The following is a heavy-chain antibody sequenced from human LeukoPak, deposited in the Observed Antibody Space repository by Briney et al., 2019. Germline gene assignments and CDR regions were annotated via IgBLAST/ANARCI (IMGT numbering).Heavy chain of an antibody. Sequence: SETLSLTCTVSGGSISSSSYYWGWIRQPPGKGLEWIGSIYYSGSTYYNPSLKSRVTISVDTSKNQFSLKLSSVTAADTAVYYCASEVGSSWYDFDYWGQGTLVTVSS. CDR2: IYYSGST. V-gene: IGHV4-39*01. CDR1: GGSISSSSYY. CDR3: ASEVGSSWYDFDY. J-gene: IGHJ4*02. D-gene: IGHD6-13*01.